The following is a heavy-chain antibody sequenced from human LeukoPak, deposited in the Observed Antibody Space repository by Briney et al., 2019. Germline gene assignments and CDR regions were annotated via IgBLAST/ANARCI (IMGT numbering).Heavy chain of an antibody. CDR1: GGSIGTFY. D-gene: IGHD5/OR15-5a*01. Sequence: SETLSLTCTVSGGSIGTFYWSWIRQPPGKGLEYIGYISNTGITNYNPSLEGRVTISIDISNNQFSLQLSSVTAADTAVYYCGRQSVTGMNGLDVWGQGTTVTVSS. J-gene: IGHJ6*02. CDR3: GRQSVTGMNGLDV. CDR2: ISNTGIT. V-gene: IGHV4-59*08.